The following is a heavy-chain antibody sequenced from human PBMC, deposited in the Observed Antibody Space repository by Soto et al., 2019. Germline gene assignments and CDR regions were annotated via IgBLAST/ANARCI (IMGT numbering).Heavy chain of an antibody. CDR3: ARGGLVVVTAIPPCIDS. CDR2: VSNDGAKT. CDR1: GFTFNTYA. D-gene: IGHD2-21*02. J-gene: IGHJ4*02. V-gene: IGHV3-30*03. Sequence: QVLLVESGGGVVQPGRSLRLSCAASGFTFNTYAMFWVRQAPGKGLQWVAVVSNDGAKTYYADSVKGRFTISRDDSRNTLSLQMNSLKSEDTAVYFCARGGLVVVTAIPPCIDSWGLGTLVTVSS.